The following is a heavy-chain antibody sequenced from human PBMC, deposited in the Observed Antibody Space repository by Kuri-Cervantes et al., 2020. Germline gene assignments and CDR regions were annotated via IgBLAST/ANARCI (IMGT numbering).Heavy chain of an antibody. CDR3: ARVLGVGAGGLRSWGY. CDR1: GYTFTSHG. V-gene: IGHV1-18*01. Sequence: ASVKVSCKASGYTFTSHGISWVRQAPGQGLEWMGWISAYNGNTNYAQKLQGRVTMTTDTSTSTAYMELSSLRSEDTAVYYCARVLGVGAGGLRSWGYWGQGTLVTVSS. J-gene: IGHJ4*02. CDR2: ISAYNGNT. D-gene: IGHD1-26*01.